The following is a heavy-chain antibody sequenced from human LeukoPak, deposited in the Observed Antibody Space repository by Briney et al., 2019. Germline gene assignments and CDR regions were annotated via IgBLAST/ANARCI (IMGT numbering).Heavy chain of an antibody. D-gene: IGHD2-2*02. V-gene: IGHV4-59*01. CDR1: GGPISSYY. CDR3: ARDIVVPAAIPPNYYYYYGMDV. Sequence: SETLSLTCTVSGGPISSYYWSWIRQPPGKGLEWIGYIYYSGSTNYNPSLKSRVTISVDTSKNQFSLKLSSVTAADTAVYYCARDIVVPAAIPPNYYYYYGMDVWGQGTTVTVSS. CDR2: IYYSGST. J-gene: IGHJ6*02.